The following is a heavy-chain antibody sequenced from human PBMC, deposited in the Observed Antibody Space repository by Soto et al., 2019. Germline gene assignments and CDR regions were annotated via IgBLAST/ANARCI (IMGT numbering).Heavy chain of an antibody. CDR2: ISGSGGST. Sequence: GGSLRLSCAASGFTFSSYAMSWVRQAPGKGLEWVSAISGSGGSTYYADSVKGRFTISRDNAKNTLYLQMNSLRAEDTAVFYWAKPAGIAVAATEGYAFDIWGQGTMVTVSS. CDR1: GFTFSSYA. CDR3: AKPAGIAVAATEGYAFDI. J-gene: IGHJ3*02. D-gene: IGHD6-19*01. V-gene: IGHV3-23*01.